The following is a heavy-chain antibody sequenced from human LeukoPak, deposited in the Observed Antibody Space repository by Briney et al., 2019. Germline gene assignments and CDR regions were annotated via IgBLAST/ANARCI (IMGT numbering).Heavy chain of an antibody. J-gene: IGHJ4*02. Sequence: SETLSLTCTVSGGSISSSSYYWGWIRQPLGKGLEWIGSIYYSGSTYYNPSLKSRVTISVDTSKNQFSLELSSVTAADTAVYYCARRYSSGLDYWGQGTLVTVSS. V-gene: IGHV4-39*01. CDR3: ARRYSSGLDY. D-gene: IGHD6-19*01. CDR2: IYYSGST. CDR1: GGSISSSSYY.